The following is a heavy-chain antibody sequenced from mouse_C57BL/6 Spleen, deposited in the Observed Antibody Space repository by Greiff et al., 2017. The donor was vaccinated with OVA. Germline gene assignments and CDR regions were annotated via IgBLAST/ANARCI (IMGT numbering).Heavy chain of an antibody. CDR2: ISSGGSYT. V-gene: IGHV5-6*02. Sequence: DVKLVESGGDLVKPGGSLKLSCAASGFTFSSYGMSWVRQTPDKRLEWVATISSGGSYTYYPDSVKGRFTISRDNAKNTLYLQRSSLKSEDTAMYYCARHSSGSSGDYWGQGTTLTVSS. D-gene: IGHD1-1*01. J-gene: IGHJ2*01. CDR1: GFTFSSYG. CDR3: ARHSSGSSGDY.